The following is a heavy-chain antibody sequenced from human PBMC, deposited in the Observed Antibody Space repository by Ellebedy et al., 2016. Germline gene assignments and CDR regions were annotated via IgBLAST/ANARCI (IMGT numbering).Heavy chain of an antibody. Sequence: ASVKVSCXVSGYTLTELSMHWVRQAPGKGLEWMGGFDPEDGETIYAQKFQGRVTMTEDTSTDTAYMELSSLRSEDTAVYYCATPLGVVVITSAFDIWGQGTMVTVSS. CDR1: GYTLTELS. J-gene: IGHJ3*02. CDR2: FDPEDGET. V-gene: IGHV1-24*01. CDR3: ATPLGVVVITSAFDI. D-gene: IGHD3-22*01.